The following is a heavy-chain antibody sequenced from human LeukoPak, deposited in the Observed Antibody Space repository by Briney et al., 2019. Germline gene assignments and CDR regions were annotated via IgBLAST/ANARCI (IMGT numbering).Heavy chain of an antibody. CDR3: AKEEGGNRAIDY. CDR1: GFTFSDYY. CDR2: ISWNSGSI. V-gene: IGHV3-9*03. J-gene: IGHJ4*02. Sequence: GGSLRLSCAASGFTFSDYYMSWIRQAPGKGLEWVSGISWNSGSIGYADSVKGRFTISRDNAKNSLYLQMNSLRAEDMALYYCAKEEGGNRAIDYWGQGTLVTVSS. D-gene: IGHD1-14*01.